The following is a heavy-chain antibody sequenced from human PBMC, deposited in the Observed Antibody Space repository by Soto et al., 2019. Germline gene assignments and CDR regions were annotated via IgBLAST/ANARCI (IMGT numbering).Heavy chain of an antibody. CDR2: IHPSGGGA. D-gene: IGHD2-21*02. CDR3: SRGGHITVVTASFDF. Sequence: QAQLVQSGAEVKKPGASVKVSCKASENTFSSYYLHWVRQAPGQGLEWMGMIHPSGGGATYAQKFLGRVTMTRDTSTSTVFMELSSLRSEDTAIYYGSRGGHITVVTASFDFWGQGTLVTVSS. J-gene: IGHJ4*02. CDR1: ENTFSSYY. V-gene: IGHV1-46*03.